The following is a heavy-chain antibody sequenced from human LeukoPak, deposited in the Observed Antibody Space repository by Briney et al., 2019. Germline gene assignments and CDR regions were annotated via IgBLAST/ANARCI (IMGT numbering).Heavy chain of an antibody. Sequence: PSETLSLTCTVSGGSISSYYWSWIRQPPGKGLEWIGYIYYSGSTNYNPSLKSRVTISVDTSKNQFSLKLSPVTAADTAVYYCARRVVKSGGTFDYWGQGTLVTVSS. CDR1: GGSISSYY. CDR3: ARRVVKSGGTFDY. J-gene: IGHJ4*02. D-gene: IGHD2-15*01. CDR2: IYYSGST. V-gene: IGHV4-59*12.